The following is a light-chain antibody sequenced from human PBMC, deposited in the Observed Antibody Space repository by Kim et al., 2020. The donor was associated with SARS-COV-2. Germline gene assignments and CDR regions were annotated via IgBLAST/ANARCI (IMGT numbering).Light chain of an antibody. Sequence: DIQMTQSPSSLSASVGDRVTITCRASQSISSYLNWYQQKPGKAPKLLIYAASSLQSGVPSRFSGSGSGTDFTLTISSLQPEDFATYYCQQNDSTLITFGQGTRLEIK. J-gene: IGKJ5*01. CDR3: QQNDSTLIT. CDR2: AAS. V-gene: IGKV1-39*01. CDR1: QSISSY.